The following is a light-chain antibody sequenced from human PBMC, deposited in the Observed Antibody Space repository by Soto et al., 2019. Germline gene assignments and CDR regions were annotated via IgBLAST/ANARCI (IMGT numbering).Light chain of an antibody. Sequence: EIVLTQSPGTLSLSPGERATLACRARQSVSSSYLAWYQQKPGKAPRLLIYGASSRATGIPDRFSGSGSGTDFTLTISRLEPEDFAVYYCHQYDSSPLTFGGGTTVEIK. CDR1: QSVSSSY. CDR2: GAS. J-gene: IGKJ4*01. CDR3: HQYDSSPLT. V-gene: IGKV3-20*01.